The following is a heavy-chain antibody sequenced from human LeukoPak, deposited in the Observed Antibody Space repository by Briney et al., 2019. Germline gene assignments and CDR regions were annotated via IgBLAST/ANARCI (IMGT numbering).Heavy chain of an antibody. CDR1: GFTVYYNY. CDR3: AGTYYYDIHLKTFDY. Sequence: TGGSLRLSCAASGFTVYYNYMSWVRQAPGKGLEWVSLIYSGDKTNYADSVKGRFTISRDNSMNMVYLQMNSLRTEDTAVYYCAGTYYYDIHLKTFDYWGQGTLVTVSS. V-gene: IGHV3-66*01. CDR2: IYSGDKT. D-gene: IGHD3-22*01. J-gene: IGHJ4*02.